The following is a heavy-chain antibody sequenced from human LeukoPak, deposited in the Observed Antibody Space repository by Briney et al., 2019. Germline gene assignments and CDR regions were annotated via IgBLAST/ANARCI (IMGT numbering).Heavy chain of an antibody. CDR1: GGTFSSYA. J-gene: IGHJ6*03. D-gene: IGHD2-15*01. V-gene: IGHV1-46*01. CDR2: INPSGGST. CDR3: AMEGVVAAHYYMDV. Sequence: ASVKVSCKASGGTFSSYAISWVRQAPGQGLEWMGIINPSGGSTSYAQKFQGRVTMTRDTSTSTVYMELSSLRSEDTAVYYCAMEGVVAAHYYMDVWGKGTTVTVSS.